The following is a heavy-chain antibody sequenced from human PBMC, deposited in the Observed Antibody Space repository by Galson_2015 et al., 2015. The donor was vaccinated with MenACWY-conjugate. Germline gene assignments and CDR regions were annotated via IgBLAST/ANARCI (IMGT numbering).Heavy chain of an antibody. CDR2: IYYSGST. Sequence: ETLSLTCTVSGGSISSYYWSWIRQPPGKGLEWIGYIYYSGSTNYNPSLKSRVTISVDTSKNQFSLKLSSVTAADTAVYYCARRSLTGSGTWDFEIWGQGTMVTVSS. D-gene: IGHD1-26*01. J-gene: IGHJ3*02. CDR1: GGSISSYY. CDR3: ARRSLTGSGTWDFEI. V-gene: IGHV4-59*08.